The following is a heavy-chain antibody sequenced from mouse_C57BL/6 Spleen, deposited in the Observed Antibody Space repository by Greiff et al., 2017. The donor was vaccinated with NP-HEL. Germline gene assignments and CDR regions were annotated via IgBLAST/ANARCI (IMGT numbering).Heavy chain of an antibody. D-gene: IGHD1-1*01. Sequence: QVQLQQSGAELAKPGASVKLSCKASGYTFTSYWMHWVKQRPGQVLEWIGYINPSSGYTKYNQKFKDKATLTADKSSSTAYMQLSSLTYEYSAVYYCARGDYYGSSYLYYFDYWGQGTTLTVSS. CDR2: INPSSGYT. J-gene: IGHJ2*01. CDR1: GYTFTSYW. CDR3: ARGDYYGSSYLYYFDY. V-gene: IGHV1-7*01.